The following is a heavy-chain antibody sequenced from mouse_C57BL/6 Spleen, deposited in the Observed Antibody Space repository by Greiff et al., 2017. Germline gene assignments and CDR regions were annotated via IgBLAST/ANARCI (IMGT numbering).Heavy chain of an antibody. V-gene: IGHV1-81*01. Sequence: VQRVESGAELARPGASVKLSCKASGYTFTSYGISWVKQRTGQGLEWIGEIYPRSGNTYYNEKFKGKATLTADKSSSTAYMELRSLTSEDSAVYFCARWVYGSSYEAWFAYWGQGTLVTVSA. D-gene: IGHD1-1*01. CDR2: IYPRSGNT. CDR3: ARWVYGSSYEAWFAY. CDR1: GYTFTSYG. J-gene: IGHJ3*01.